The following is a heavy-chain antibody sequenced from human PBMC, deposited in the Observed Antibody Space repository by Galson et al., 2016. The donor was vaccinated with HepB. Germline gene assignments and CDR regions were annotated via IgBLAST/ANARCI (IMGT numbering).Heavy chain of an antibody. CDR1: GFAVSSNY. CDR2: ISGSGGRI. CDR3: ASQLFTSSSVLWAFDI. D-gene: IGHD6-6*01. V-gene: IGHV3-23*01. J-gene: IGHJ3*02. Sequence: SLRLSCAASGFAVSSNYLTWVRQAPGRGLEWVSTISGSGGRIFHADSVKGRFTISRDNSKNTLYLQMNSLRAEDTAVYYCASQLFTSSSVLWAFDIWGQGTMVTVSS.